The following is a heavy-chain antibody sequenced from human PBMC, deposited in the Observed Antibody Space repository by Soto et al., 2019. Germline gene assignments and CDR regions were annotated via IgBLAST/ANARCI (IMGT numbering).Heavy chain of an antibody. J-gene: IGHJ6*02. CDR1: GYTFTSYD. Sequence: QVQLVQSGAEVKKPGASVRVSCKASGYTFTSYDVNWVRQATGQGLEWMGWMNPNSGNTGYAQKFQGRVTMTRDRSTSTAYMELRTLGSEDTAGYYCARGQWNWGNSYSGLEVGGQGTTVIVSS. CDR3: ARGQWNWGNSYSGLEV. CDR2: MNPNSGNT. D-gene: IGHD7-27*01. V-gene: IGHV1-8*01.